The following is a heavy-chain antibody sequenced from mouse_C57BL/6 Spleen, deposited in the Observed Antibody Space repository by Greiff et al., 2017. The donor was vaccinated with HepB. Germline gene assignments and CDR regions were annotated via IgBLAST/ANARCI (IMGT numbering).Heavy chain of an antibody. CDR1: GYTFTDYN. J-gene: IGHJ3*01. Sequence: EVKLVESGPELVKPGASVKIPCKASGYTFTDYNMDWVKQSHGKSLEWIGDINPNNGGTIYNQKFKGKATLTVDKSSSTAYMELRSLTSEDTAVYYCASSYGTAWFAYWGQGTLVTVSA. CDR2: INPNNGGT. CDR3: ASSYGTAWFAY. V-gene: IGHV1-18*01. D-gene: IGHD1-1*02.